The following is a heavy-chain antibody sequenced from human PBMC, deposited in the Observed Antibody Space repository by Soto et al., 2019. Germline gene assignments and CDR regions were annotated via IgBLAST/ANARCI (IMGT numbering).Heavy chain of an antibody. CDR2: ISGSGGST. D-gene: IGHD3-22*01. Sequence: GGSLRLSCAASGFTFSSYAMSWVRQAPGKGLEWVSAISGSGGSTYYADSVKGRFTISRDNSKNTLYLQMNSLRAEDTAVYYCAKDVRNYYDSSGYSSRWYWGQRTLVTFSS. V-gene: IGHV3-23*01. CDR1: GFTFSSYA. J-gene: IGHJ4*02. CDR3: AKDVRNYYDSSGYSSRWY.